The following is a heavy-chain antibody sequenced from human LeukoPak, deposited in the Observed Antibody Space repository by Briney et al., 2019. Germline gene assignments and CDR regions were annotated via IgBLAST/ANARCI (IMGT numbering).Heavy chain of an antibody. Sequence: GRSLRLSCAASGFTFSSYGMHWVRQAPGKGLEWVAVISYDGSNKYYADSVKGRFTISRDSSKNTLYLEMNSLRAEDTAVYYCVRDQSSVSGSYYHFKYWGQGTLVTVSS. V-gene: IGHV3-30*03. J-gene: IGHJ4*02. CDR3: VRDQSSVSGSYYHFKY. CDR2: ISYDGSNK. CDR1: GFTFSSYG. D-gene: IGHD3-10*01.